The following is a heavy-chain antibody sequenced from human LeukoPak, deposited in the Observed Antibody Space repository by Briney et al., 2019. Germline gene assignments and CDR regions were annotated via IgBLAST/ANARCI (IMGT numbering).Heavy chain of an antibody. CDR1: GYTFTSYY. J-gene: IGHJ4*02. CDR3: ARSADYYGSGSYYNVGYFDY. D-gene: IGHD3-10*01. CDR2: INPSGGST. Sequence: ASVKVSCKASGYTFTSYYMHWVRQAPGQGLEWMGIINPSGGSTSYAQKFQGRVTMTRDKSTSTVYMELSSLRSEDTAVYYCARSADYYGSGSYYNVGYFDYWGQGTLVTVSS. V-gene: IGHV1-46*01.